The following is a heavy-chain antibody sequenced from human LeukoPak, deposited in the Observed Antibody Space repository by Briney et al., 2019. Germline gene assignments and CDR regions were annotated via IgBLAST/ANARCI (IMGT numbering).Heavy chain of an antibody. J-gene: IGHJ4*02. Sequence: GGSLRLSCAASGFTFSSYAMSWVRQAPGKGLEWVPAISGSGGSTYYADSVKGRFTISRDNSKNTLYLQMNSLRAEDTAVYYCARGGGMRSWYDFDYWGQGTLVTVSS. CDR2: ISGSGGST. CDR3: ARGGGMRSWYDFDY. D-gene: IGHD6-13*01. V-gene: IGHV3-23*01. CDR1: GFTFSSYA.